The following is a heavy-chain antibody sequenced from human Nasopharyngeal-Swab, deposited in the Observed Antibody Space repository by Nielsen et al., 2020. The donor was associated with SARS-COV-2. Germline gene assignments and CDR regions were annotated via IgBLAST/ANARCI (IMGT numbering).Heavy chain of an antibody. Sequence: VRQAPGKGLEWIGEIFHSGSTNYNPSLMRRVTISVDKSRNQFSLRLTSVTAADTAVYYCARDSTYYYDSSGSDGAFDIWGQGTMVTVSS. J-gene: IGHJ3*02. V-gene: IGHV4-4*02. CDR3: ARDSTYYYDSSGSDGAFDI. CDR2: IFHSGST. D-gene: IGHD3-22*01.